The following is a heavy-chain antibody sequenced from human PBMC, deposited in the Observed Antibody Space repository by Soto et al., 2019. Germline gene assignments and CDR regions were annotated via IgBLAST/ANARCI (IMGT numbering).Heavy chain of an antibody. V-gene: IGHV4-59*01. CDR3: ARAPMVLSRSYFDS. D-gene: IGHD2-8*01. J-gene: IGHJ4*02. CDR2: ISCSGNT. CDR1: GGSISNFY. Sequence: SETLSLTCTVSGGSISNFYWSWIRQPPGKGLEWIGYISCSGNTNYNPSLKSRVSISVDTSKNQLSLNLTSVTAADTAVYYCARAPMVLSRSYFDSWGQGTPVTVSS.